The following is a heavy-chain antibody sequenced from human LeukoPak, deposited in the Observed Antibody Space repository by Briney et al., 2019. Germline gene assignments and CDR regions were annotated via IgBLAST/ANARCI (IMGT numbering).Heavy chain of an antibody. CDR2: ISGSGGST. CDR3: AKSDFWSGYYPPPDY. V-gene: IGHV3-23*01. CDR1: GFTFSSYS. D-gene: IGHD3-3*01. Sequence: GGSLRLSCAASGFTFSSYSMSWVRQAPGKGLEWVSAISGSGGSTYYADSVKGRFTISRDNSKNTLYLQMNSLRAEDTAVYYCAKSDFWSGYYPPPDYWGQGTLVTVSS. J-gene: IGHJ4*02.